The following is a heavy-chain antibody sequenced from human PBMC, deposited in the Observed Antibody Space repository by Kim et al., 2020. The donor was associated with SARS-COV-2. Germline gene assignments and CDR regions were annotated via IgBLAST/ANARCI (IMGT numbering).Heavy chain of an antibody. CDR3: ARRGSGYGVDV. J-gene: IGHJ6*02. V-gene: IGHV1-3*01. D-gene: IGHD6-19*01. CDR2: T. Sequence: TRHSQKFQDRVTITRDTFASTVYMELSGLRSEDTAVYYCARRGSGYGVDVWGQGTTVTVSS.